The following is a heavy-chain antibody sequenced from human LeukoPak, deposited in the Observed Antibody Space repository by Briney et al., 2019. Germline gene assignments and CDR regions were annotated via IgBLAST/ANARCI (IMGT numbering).Heavy chain of an antibody. CDR2: IYNSGST. D-gene: IGHD4-23*01. V-gene: IGHV3-53*01. CDR3: TRRGDGGRSFDF. J-gene: IGHJ4*02. CDR1: GFTVSSNY. Sequence: GGSLRLSCVPSGFTVSSNYMSWVRQAPGKGLEWVSLIYNSGSTYYTDSVKGRLTISRDNSKNTLYLQMNSLRAEDTAVYYCTRRGDGGRSFDFWGQGTLVTVSS.